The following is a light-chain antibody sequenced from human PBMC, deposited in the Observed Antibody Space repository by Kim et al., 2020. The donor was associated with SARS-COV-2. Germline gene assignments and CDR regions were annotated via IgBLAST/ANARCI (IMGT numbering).Light chain of an antibody. Sequence: SYELTQPPSESVTPGKTARISCGGDNIGDKSVHWYQKKPGQAPVLVIHYNSDRPSGIPERFSGANSGNTATLTISGVDAGDEADYYCQVWDSTSDPVIFGGWTQLTVL. CDR1: NIGDKS. J-gene: IGLJ2*01. CDR2: YNS. CDR3: QVWDSTSDPVI. V-gene: IGLV3-21*01.